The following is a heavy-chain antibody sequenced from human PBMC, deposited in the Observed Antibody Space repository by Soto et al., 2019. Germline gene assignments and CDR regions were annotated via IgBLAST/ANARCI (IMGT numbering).Heavy chain of an antibody. CDR1: GGSITSDYSC. CDR2: IFDSGTT. CDR3: ARGPSGDKVHY. V-gene: IGHV4-30-4*01. Sequence: SENLALTCTVSGGSITSDYSCWSWIRQPPGEGLEWIGHIFDSGTTYTNPSLRSQVAISLDTSKNHFSLTLSSVTAADTAVYYCARGPSGDKVHYWGQGALVTVS. D-gene: IGHD7-27*01. J-gene: IGHJ4*02.